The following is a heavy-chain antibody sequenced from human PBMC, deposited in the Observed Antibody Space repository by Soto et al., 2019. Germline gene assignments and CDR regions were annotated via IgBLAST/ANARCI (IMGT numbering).Heavy chain of an antibody. V-gene: IGHV3-23*01. CDR3: AKDSREQWLEYFQH. D-gene: IGHD6-19*01. CDR2: ISGSGGST. CDR1: GFTFSSYA. J-gene: IGHJ1*01. Sequence: PGGSLRLSCAASGFTFSSYAMSWVRQAPGKGLEWVAVISGSGGSTYYADSVKGRFTISRDNSKNTLYLQMNSLRAEDTAVYYCAKDSREQWLEYFQHWGQGTLVTVSS.